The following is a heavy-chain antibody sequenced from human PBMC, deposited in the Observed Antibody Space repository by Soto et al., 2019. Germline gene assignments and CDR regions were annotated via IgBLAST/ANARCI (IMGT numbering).Heavy chain of an antibody. Sequence: PEGSLRLSCAASGFTFTSHGMHWVRQAPGKGLEWVALISHDGSNNYYSESVKGRFTISRDNSKNTLFLQMNSLRPEDTAVYYCARDGASAALGYYYGMDVWGQGTTVTVSS. CDR3: ARDGASAALGYYYGMDV. D-gene: IGHD2-15*01. J-gene: IGHJ6*02. CDR1: GFTFTSHG. V-gene: IGHV3-30-3*01. CDR2: ISHDGSNN.